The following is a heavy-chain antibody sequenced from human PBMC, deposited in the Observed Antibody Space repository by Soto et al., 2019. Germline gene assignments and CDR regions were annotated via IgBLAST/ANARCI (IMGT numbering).Heavy chain of an antibody. D-gene: IGHD5-12*01. CDR3: ARDLGSGNDLAMDV. Sequence: SETLSLTCAVSGGSISSGGYSWSWIRQPPGKGLEWIGYIYHSGSTYYNPSIKSRVTISVDRSKNQFSLKLSAVTAADTAVYYCARDLGSGNDLAMDVWGQGTTVTVSS. CDR1: GGSISSGGYS. CDR2: IYHSGST. J-gene: IGHJ6*02. V-gene: IGHV4-30-2*01.